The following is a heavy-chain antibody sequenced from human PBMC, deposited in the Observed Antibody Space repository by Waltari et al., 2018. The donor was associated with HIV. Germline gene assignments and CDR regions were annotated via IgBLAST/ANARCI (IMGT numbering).Heavy chain of an antibody. CDR1: GGSISSGIYY. CDR3: VGGYCSGGSCYPRI. J-gene: IGHJ3*02. V-gene: IGHV4-61*02. Sequence: QVQLQESGPGLVKPSQTLSLTCTVSGGSISSGIYYWSWIRQPAGKGLEWIGRIYATGRTNYHPSLKIRVTVSLDTSKNPFSLKLSSVTAADTAVFYCVGGYCSGGSCYPRIWGQGTMVTVSS. D-gene: IGHD2-15*01. CDR2: IYATGRT.